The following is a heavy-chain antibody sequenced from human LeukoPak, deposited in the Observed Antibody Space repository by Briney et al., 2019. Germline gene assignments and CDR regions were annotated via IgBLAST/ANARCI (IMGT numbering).Heavy chain of an antibody. V-gene: IGHV3-30*18. D-gene: IGHD1-26*01. CDR1: GFTFSSYG. Sequence: PGGSLRLSCAASGFTFSSYGMHWVRQAPGKGLEWVAVISYDGSNKYYADSVKGRFTISRDNSKNTLYLQMNSLRAEDTAVYYCAKDNAWEPGFFDYWGQGTLVTVSS. CDR3: AKDNAWEPGFFDY. J-gene: IGHJ4*02. CDR2: ISYDGSNK.